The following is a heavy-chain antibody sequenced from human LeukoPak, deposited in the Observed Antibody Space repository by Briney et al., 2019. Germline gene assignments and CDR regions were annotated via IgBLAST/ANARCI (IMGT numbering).Heavy chain of an antibody. CDR2: IYYSGST. J-gene: IGHJ4*02. V-gene: IGHV4-39*01. Sequence: SETLSLTCTVSGGSISSSSYYWDWIRQPPGKGLEWIGSIYYSGSTYYNPSLKSRVTISVDTSKNQFSLRLSSVTAADTAVYYCARQYASGSYHYYSGQGALVTVSS. CDR1: GGSISSSSYY. D-gene: IGHD3-10*01. CDR3: ARQYASGSYHYY.